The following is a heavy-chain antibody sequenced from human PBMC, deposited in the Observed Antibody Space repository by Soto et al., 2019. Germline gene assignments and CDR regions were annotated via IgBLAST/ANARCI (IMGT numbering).Heavy chain of an antibody. V-gene: IGHV4-31*03. J-gene: IGHJ5*02. CDR3: AGTLTAAAGNGNWFDP. CDR2: IYYSGST. CDR1: GGSISSGGYY. Sequence: PSETLSLTCTVSGGSISSGGYYWSWIRQHPGKGLEWIGYIYYSGSTYYNPSLKSRVTISVDTSKNQFSLKLSSVTAADTAVYYCAGTLTAAAGNGNWFDPWGQGTLVTVSS. D-gene: IGHD6-13*01.